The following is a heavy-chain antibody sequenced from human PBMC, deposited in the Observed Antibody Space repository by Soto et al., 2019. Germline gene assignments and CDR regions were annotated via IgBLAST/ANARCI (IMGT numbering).Heavy chain of an antibody. CDR1: GFTFSTYA. J-gene: IGHJ4*02. V-gene: IGHV3-23*01. CDR2: ISGSGSNT. D-gene: IGHD1-26*01. Sequence: GGSLRLSCAASGFTFSTYAMSWVRQAPGKGLEWVSAISGSGSNTYYADSVKGRFTISRDDSKSTLYLQMNSLRAEDTAVYYCARDPSHSYYTLFYCFDYWGQGTLVTVSS. CDR3: ARDPSHSYYTLFYCFDY.